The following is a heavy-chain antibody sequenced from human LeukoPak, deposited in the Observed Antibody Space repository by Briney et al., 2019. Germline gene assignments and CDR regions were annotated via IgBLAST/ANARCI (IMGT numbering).Heavy chain of an antibody. CDR3: AREFRDDYGDYVVSWFDP. CDR2: ISAYNGNT. Sequence: ASVKVSCKASGYTFTSYGISWVRQAPGQGLEWMGWISAYNGNTNYAQKLQGRVIMTTDTSTSTAYMELRSLRSDDTAVYYCAREFRDDYGDYVVSWFDPWGQGTLVTVSS. CDR1: GYTFTSYG. V-gene: IGHV1-18*01. J-gene: IGHJ5*02. D-gene: IGHD4-17*01.